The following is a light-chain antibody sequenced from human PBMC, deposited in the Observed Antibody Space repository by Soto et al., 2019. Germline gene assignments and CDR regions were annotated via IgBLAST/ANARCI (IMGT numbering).Light chain of an antibody. CDR1: QSISSW. CDR2: DAS. Sequence: DIQMTQSPSTLSASVGDRVTITCRASQSISSWLAWYQQKPGKAPKLLIYDASSLESGVPSRFSGSGSGTKFHLTHSRLEPDYFATYYCQQYNSYSFTFGPGTKVDIK. V-gene: IGKV1-5*01. CDR3: QQYNSYSFT. J-gene: IGKJ3*01.